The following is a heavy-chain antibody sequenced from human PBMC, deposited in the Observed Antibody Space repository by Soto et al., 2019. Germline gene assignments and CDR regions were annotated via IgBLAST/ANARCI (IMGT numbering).Heavy chain of an antibody. Sequence: PGGSLRLSCAVPGFTFSSYEMNWVRQAPGKGLEWVSYISSSGSTIYYADSVKGRFTISRDNAKNSLYLQMNSLRAEDTAVYYCARKGIAVAGIAFDIWGQGTMVTVPS. CDR2: ISSSGSTI. CDR3: ARKGIAVAGIAFDI. CDR1: GFTFSSYE. D-gene: IGHD6-19*01. J-gene: IGHJ3*02. V-gene: IGHV3-48*03.